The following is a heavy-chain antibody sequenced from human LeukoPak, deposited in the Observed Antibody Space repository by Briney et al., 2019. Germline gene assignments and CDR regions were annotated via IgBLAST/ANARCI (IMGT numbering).Heavy chain of an antibody. J-gene: IGHJ3*02. V-gene: IGHV1-8*03. CDR1: GYTFTSYD. CDR3: ARYPTRPWETPSAFDI. D-gene: IGHD1-26*01. CDR2: MNPNSGNT. Sequence: ASVKASCKASGYTFTSYDINWVRQATGQGLEWMGWMNPNSGNTGYAQKFQGRVTITRNTSISTAYMELSSLRSEDTAVYYCARYPTRPWETPSAFDIWGQGTVVTVSS.